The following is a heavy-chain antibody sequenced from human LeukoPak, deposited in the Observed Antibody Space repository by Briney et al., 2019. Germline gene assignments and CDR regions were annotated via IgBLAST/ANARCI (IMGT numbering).Heavy chain of an antibody. V-gene: IGHV3-30*04. CDR3: ARDNSGYARFDY. CDR2: ILFDGSSK. D-gene: IGHD5-12*01. J-gene: IGHJ4*02. CDR1: GFTFSSHV. Sequence: GGSLRLSCAASGFTFSSHVMHWARQAPGKGLEWVAIILFDGSSKYYADSVKGRFTISRDNAKNSLYLQMNSLRAEDTAVYYCARDNSGYARFDYWGQGTLVTVSS.